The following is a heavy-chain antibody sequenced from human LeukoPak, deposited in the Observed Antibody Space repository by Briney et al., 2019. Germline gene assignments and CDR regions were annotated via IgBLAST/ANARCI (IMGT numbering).Heavy chain of an antibody. D-gene: IGHD6-19*01. J-gene: IGHJ4*02. Sequence: GESLKISCKGSGYSFTSYWIGWVRQMPGKGLEWMGIIYPGDSDTRYSPSFQGQVTISADKSISTAYLQWSSLKASDTAMYHCARREGSGWHDGGSDYWGQGTLVTVSS. CDR2: IYPGDSDT. CDR3: ARREGSGWHDGGSDY. CDR1: GYSFTSYW. V-gene: IGHV5-51*01.